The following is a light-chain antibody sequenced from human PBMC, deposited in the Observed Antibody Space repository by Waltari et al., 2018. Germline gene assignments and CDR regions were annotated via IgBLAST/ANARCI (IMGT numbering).Light chain of an antibody. J-gene: IGLJ1*01. Sequence: QSALTQPPSASGSPGQSVTISCTGTSSDVGIYNYVSWYQQYPGKAPKVMIYEVNKRPSGVPDRFSGSKFGNTASLTVSGLQAEDEADYYCSPYAGGNKFVFGTGTKVTVL. CDR3: SPYAGGNKFV. CDR1: SSDVGIYNY. CDR2: EVN. V-gene: IGLV2-8*01.